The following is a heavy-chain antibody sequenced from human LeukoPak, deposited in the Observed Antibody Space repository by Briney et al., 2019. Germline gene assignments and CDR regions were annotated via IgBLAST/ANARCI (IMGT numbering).Heavy chain of an antibody. D-gene: IGHD3-22*01. J-gene: IGHJ4*02. CDR2: ISSDGSST. Sequence: GGYLRLSCAASGFTFSRYWMHWVRQAPGKGLVWVSRISSDGSSTGYADSVKGRFTISRDNAKNTLYLQMNSLRAEDTAVYYCASANDYDSSGYFHYWGQGTLVTVSS. V-gene: IGHV3-74*01. CDR3: ASANDYDSSGYFHY. CDR1: GFTFSRYW.